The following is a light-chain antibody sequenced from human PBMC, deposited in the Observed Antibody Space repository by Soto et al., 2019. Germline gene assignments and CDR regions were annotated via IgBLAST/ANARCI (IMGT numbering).Light chain of an antibody. CDR1: SSDIGGHKY. J-gene: IGLJ2*01. CDR2: EVS. CDR3: CSYTSSTTSLV. Sequence: QSALTQPASVSGSPGQSITISCTGTSSDIGGHKYVSWYQQHTDKAPKVLIFEVSNRPSGISDRFSGSKSGNTASLTISGLQAADEADYYCCSYTSSTTSLVFGGGTKLTVL. V-gene: IGLV2-14*01.